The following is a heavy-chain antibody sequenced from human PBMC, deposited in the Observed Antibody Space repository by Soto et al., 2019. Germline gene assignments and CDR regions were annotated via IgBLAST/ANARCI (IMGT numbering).Heavy chain of an antibody. CDR3: AKDLIAVAAMGFDP. CDR2: ISLNSGSI. J-gene: IGHJ5*02. D-gene: IGHD6-19*01. V-gene: IGHV3-9*01. Sequence: EVQLVESGGGLVQPGRSLRLSCAASGFTFDDYAMHWVRQAPGKGLEWGSGISLNSGSIGYADSVKGRFTISRDNAKNSLYLQMNSLRAEDTALYYCAKDLIAVAAMGFDPWGQGTLVTVSS. CDR1: GFTFDDYA.